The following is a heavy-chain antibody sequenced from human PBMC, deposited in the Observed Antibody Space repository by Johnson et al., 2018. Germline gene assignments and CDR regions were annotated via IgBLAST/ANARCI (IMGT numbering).Heavy chain of an antibody. Sequence: QVQLQESGPGLVKPSETLSLTCTVSGGSISSSSYYWGWIRQPPGKGLEWIGSIYYSGSTYYNPSLTSRVTISVDPSKNQFSLKLSSVTAAEPAVYYCARAGCSSTSCYEVGWFDPWGQGTLVTVSS. J-gene: IGHJ5*02. CDR2: IYYSGST. V-gene: IGHV4-39*07. CDR1: GGSISSSSYY. D-gene: IGHD2-2*01. CDR3: ARAGCSSTSCYEVGWFDP.